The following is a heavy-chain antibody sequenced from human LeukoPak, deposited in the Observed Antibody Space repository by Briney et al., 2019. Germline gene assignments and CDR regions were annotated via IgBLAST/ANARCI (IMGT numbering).Heavy chain of an antibody. Sequence: ASVKVSCKASGYTFTSYGISWVRQAPGQGLERMGWISAYNGNTNYAQTVQGRVTMTTDTSTNTAYMELRSLRSDDTAVYYCARDQHYYDSSGYYQGRYFDYWGQGTLVTVSS. V-gene: IGHV1-18*01. CDR3: ARDQHYYDSSGYYQGRYFDY. CDR2: ISAYNGNT. D-gene: IGHD3-22*01. J-gene: IGHJ4*02. CDR1: GYTFTSYG.